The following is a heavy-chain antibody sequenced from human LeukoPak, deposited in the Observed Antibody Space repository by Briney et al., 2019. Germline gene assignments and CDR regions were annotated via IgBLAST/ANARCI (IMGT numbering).Heavy chain of an antibody. J-gene: IGHJ4*02. CDR1: GGSLSNYY. Sequence: SETLSLTCTVSGGSLSNYYWSWIRQPPGQGLEWIGYIYYTGSTHYNPSLKSRVTISLDTPNNQFSLRLTSVTAADSAMYYCARWDSYTRGYFDYWGQGTLVTASS. V-gene: IGHV4-59*01. D-gene: IGHD3-16*01. CDR2: IYYTGST. CDR3: ARWDSYTRGYFDY.